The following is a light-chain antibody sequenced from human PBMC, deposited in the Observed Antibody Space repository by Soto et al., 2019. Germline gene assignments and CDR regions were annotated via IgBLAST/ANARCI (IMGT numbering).Light chain of an antibody. CDR2: DAS. V-gene: IGKV3-20*01. CDR1: QSVRSN. CDR3: QQYGSSPWT. Sequence: EKVMTQSPATLSVSPGERATLSCRASQSVRSNLAWYQQKPGQPPRLLIYDASNRATGIPARFSGSGSGTDFTLTISRLEPKDFAVYYCQQYGSSPWTFGQGTKVDIK. J-gene: IGKJ1*01.